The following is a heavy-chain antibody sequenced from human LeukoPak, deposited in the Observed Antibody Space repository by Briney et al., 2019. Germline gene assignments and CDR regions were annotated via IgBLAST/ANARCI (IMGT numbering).Heavy chain of an antibody. V-gene: IGHV3-21*01. CDR2: ISSSSSYI. J-gene: IGHJ4*02. Sequence: GGSLRPSCAASGFTFSSYSMNWVRQAPGKGLEWVSSISSSSSYIYYADSVKGRFTISRDNAKNSLYLQMNSLRAEDTAVYYCARDLYYYDSSGYYVYGYWGQGTLVTVSS. D-gene: IGHD3-22*01. CDR1: GFTFSSYS. CDR3: ARDLYYYDSSGYYVYGY.